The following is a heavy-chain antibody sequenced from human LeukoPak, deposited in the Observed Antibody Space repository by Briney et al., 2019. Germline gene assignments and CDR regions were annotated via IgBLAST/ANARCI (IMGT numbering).Heavy chain of an antibody. D-gene: IGHD3-22*01. V-gene: IGHV1-8*01. CDR3: ARDGSDSTGYYYAL. J-gene: IGHJ4*02. Sequence: GASVKVSCKASGYTFTSYDINWVRQATGQGLEWMGWMNPNTGNTGHAQKFQGRVTMTRNTSISTAYMELSSLRSEDTAVYYCARDGSDSTGYYYALWGQGTLVTVSS. CDR2: MNPNTGNT. CDR1: GYTFTSYD.